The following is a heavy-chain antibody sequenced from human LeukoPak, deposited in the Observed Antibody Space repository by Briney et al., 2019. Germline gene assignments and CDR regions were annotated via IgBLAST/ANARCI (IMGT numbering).Heavy chain of an antibody. CDR2: IRYDGSNK. Sequence: PGGSLRLSCAASGFTFSSYGMHWVRQAPGQELEWVAFIRYDGSNKYYADSVKGRFTISRDNSKNTLYLQMNSLRVEDTAVYYCAKGVGGSANYYYMDVWGRGTTVTVSS. CDR3: AKGVGGSANYYYMDV. J-gene: IGHJ6*03. D-gene: IGHD3-10*01. CDR1: GFTFSSYG. V-gene: IGHV3-30*02.